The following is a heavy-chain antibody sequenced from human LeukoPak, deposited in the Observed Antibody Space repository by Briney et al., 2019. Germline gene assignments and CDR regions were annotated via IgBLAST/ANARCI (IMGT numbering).Heavy chain of an antibody. V-gene: IGHV1-2*02. Sequence: ASVKVSCKAPGYTFTGYYMHWVRQAPGQGLEWMGWINPNSGGTNYAQKFQGRVTMTRDTSISTAYMELSRLRSDDTAVYYCARATIVGAIQQRTDAFDIWGQGTMVTVSS. CDR3: ARATIVGAIQQRTDAFDI. D-gene: IGHD1-26*01. CDR2: INPNSGGT. CDR1: GYTFTGYY. J-gene: IGHJ3*02.